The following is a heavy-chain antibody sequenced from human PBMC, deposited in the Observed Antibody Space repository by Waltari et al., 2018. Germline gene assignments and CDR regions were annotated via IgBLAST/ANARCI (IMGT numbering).Heavy chain of an antibody. Sequence: QVQLVQSGAEVKKPGASVTVSCRASGYTFTSYYMHWVRQAPGQGLEWMGIINPSGGSTSYAQKFQGRVTMTRDTSTSTVYMELSSLRSEDTAVYYCARAYGSGRYAFDIWGQGTMVTVSS. CDR1: GYTFTSYY. J-gene: IGHJ3*02. CDR2: INPSGGST. D-gene: IGHD3-10*01. CDR3: ARAYGSGRYAFDI. V-gene: IGHV1-46*01.